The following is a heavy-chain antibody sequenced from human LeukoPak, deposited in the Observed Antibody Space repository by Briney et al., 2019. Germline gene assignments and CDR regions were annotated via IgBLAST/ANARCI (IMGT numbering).Heavy chain of an antibody. Sequence: TSETLSLTCVVSGYSITSGYYWGWIRQPPGKGLEWIGNMYHSGRTYHNPSLKSRVTISVDTSKKQFSLQLRSVTAADTAVYYCARALDHGGYPFDYWGQGTLVTVSS. CDR1: GYSITSGYY. J-gene: IGHJ4*02. D-gene: IGHD4-17*01. CDR2: MYHSGRT. CDR3: ARALDHGGYPFDY. V-gene: IGHV4-38-2*01.